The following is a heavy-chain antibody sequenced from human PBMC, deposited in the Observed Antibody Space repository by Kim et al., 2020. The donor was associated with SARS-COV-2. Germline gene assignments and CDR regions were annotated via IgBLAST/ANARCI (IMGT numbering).Heavy chain of an antibody. J-gene: IGHJ4*02. CDR3: ARVMAGATVFDY. D-gene: IGHD6-19*01. Sequence: YYANSVQDRFTVSRDNSKNTLYLQMGSLRAEDIAVYYCARVMAGATVFDYWGQGTQVTVSS. V-gene: IGHV3-64*01.